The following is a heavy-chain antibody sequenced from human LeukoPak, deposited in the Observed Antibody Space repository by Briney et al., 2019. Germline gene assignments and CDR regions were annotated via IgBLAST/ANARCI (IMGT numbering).Heavy chain of an antibody. CDR3: ARDRYRRSRYIVVVPAAIDY. D-gene: IGHD2-2*01. Sequence: GGSLRLSCAASGFTVSSNYMSWVRQAPGKGLEWVSIIYNGGRTYYADAVKGRFTISRDNAKNALYLQMNSLRAEDTAVYYCARDRYRRSRYIVVVPAAIDYWGQGTLVTVSS. V-gene: IGHV3-53*01. CDR2: IYNGGRT. J-gene: IGHJ4*02. CDR1: GFTVSSNY.